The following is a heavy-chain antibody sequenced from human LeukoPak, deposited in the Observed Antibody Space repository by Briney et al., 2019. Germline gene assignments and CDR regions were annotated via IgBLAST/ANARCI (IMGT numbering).Heavy chain of an antibody. CDR2: INHDGSFT. Sequence: GGSLRLSCAASGFTFSGYWMHWVRQAPRKGLVWVSLINHDGSFTSYADSVKGRFTISRDNSKNTLYLQMNSLRAEDTAVYYCAKDLDIVATITGNWGQGTLVTVSS. CDR1: GFTFSGYW. V-gene: IGHV3-74*01. CDR3: AKDLDIVATITGN. D-gene: IGHD5-12*01. J-gene: IGHJ4*02.